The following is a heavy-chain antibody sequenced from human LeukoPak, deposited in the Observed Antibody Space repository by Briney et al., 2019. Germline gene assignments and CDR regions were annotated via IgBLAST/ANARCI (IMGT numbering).Heavy chain of an antibody. CDR3: ARESVVGATISFDY. J-gene: IGHJ4*02. Sequence: GGSLRLSCAASGFTFSSYWMSWVRQAPGKGLEWVANIKQDGSEKYHVDSVKGRFTISRDNAKNSLYLQMNSLRAEDTAVYYCARESVVGATISFDYWGQGTLVTVSS. CDR1: GFTFSSYW. D-gene: IGHD1-26*01. CDR2: IKQDGSEK. V-gene: IGHV3-7*01.